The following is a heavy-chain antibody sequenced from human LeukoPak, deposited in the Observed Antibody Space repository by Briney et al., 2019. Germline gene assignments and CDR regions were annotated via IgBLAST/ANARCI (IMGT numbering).Heavy chain of an antibody. D-gene: IGHD3-10*01. Sequence: SGPALVKPTQNLTLTCTFSGLSLSTSGIRVSWIREPPGKALEWLARMDWDDDKFYSTSLKTRLTISKDTSKHQVVLTLTNMDPVDTATYYCARAEYYYGSGSYYDYWGQGTLVTVSS. V-gene: IGHV2-70*04. J-gene: IGHJ4*02. CDR3: ARAEYYYGSGSYYDY. CDR2: MDWDDDK. CDR1: GLSLSTSGIR.